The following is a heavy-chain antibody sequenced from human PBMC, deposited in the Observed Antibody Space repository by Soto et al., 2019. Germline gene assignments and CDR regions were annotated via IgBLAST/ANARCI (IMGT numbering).Heavy chain of an antibody. CDR2: IYYSGST. D-gene: IGHD3-3*01. CDR3: ARRYDFWSGYFAYDY. CDR1: GGSISSSSYY. V-gene: IGHV4-39*01. J-gene: IGHJ4*02. Sequence: SETLSLTCTVSGGSISSSSYYWGWIRQPPGKGLEWIGSIYYSGSTYYNPSLKSRVTISVDTSKNQFSLKLSSVTAADTAVYYCARRYDFWSGYFAYDYWGQGTLVTVSS.